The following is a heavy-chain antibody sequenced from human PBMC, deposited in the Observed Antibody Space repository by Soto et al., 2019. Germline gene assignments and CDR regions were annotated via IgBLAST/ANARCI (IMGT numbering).Heavy chain of an antibody. CDR2: IYHSGST. V-gene: IGHV4-4*02. CDR1: GGSISSSNW. J-gene: IGHJ6*02. Sequence: SETLSLTCAVSGGSISSSNWWSWVRQPPGKGLEWIGEIYHSGSTNYNPSLKSRVTISVDKSKNQFSLKLSSVTAADTAVYYCARDLPNKVAGLFNGMDVWGQGTTVTVSS. D-gene: IGHD6-19*01. CDR3: ARDLPNKVAGLFNGMDV.